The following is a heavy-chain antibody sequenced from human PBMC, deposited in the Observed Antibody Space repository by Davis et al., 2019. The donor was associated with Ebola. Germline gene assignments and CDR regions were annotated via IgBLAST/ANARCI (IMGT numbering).Heavy chain of an antibody. J-gene: IGHJ4*02. D-gene: IGHD6-19*01. Sequence: GESLKISCAASGFTFSNAWMSWVRQAPGKGLEWVGRIKSKTDGGTTDYAAPVKGRFTISRDDSKNTLYLQMNSLKTEDTAVYYCTTDRRREQWLVQIEYWGQGTLVTVSS. V-gene: IGHV3-15*01. CDR1: GFTFSNAW. CDR3: TTDRRREQWLVQIEY. CDR2: IKSKTDGGTT.